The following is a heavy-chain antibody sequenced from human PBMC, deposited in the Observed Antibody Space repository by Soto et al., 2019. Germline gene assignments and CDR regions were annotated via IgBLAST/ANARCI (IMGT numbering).Heavy chain of an antibody. CDR3: ARAPSHGWFQHFDY. CDR1: GYGFANYW. D-gene: IGHD6-19*01. V-gene: IGHV5-51*01. CDR2: IYPGDSDT. J-gene: IGHJ4*02. Sequence: PGESLKISCDASGYGFANYWIGWVRQMPGKGLEWMGIIYPGDSDTRYSPSFQGHVTISVDKSISTAYLQWSSLEASDTAIYYYARAPSHGWFQHFDYWGQGTLVTVSS.